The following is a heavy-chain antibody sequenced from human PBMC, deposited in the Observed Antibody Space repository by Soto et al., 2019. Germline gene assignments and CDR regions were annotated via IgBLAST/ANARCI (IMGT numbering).Heavy chain of an antibody. D-gene: IGHD1-1*01. CDR1: GFTFSSYA. J-gene: IGHJ5*02. V-gene: IGHV3-23*01. Sequence: GSLRLSCAASGFTFSSYAMSWVRQAPGKGLEWVSAISGSGGSTYYADSVKGRFTISRDNSKNTLYLQMNSLRAEDTAMYYCTKRLNDVSKPSPWLDPWGQGTLVTVSS. CDR2: ISGSGGST. CDR3: TKRLNDVSKPSPWLDP.